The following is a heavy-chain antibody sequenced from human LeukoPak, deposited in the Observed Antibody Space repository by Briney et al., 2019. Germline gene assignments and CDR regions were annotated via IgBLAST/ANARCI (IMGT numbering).Heavy chain of an antibody. CDR3: ARDNGDFRSIYYYMDV. D-gene: IGHD2-8*01. J-gene: IGHJ6*03. CDR1: GGSINSGDSY. CDR2: IYYSWST. Sequence: SETLSLTCTVSGGSINSGDSYWSWIRQRPGEGLEWIGCIYYSWSTYYNPSLKSRITLSLDTSKNQFSLRLSSVTAADTAVYYCARDNGDFRSIYYYMDVWGKGTTVTVSS. V-gene: IGHV4-31*03.